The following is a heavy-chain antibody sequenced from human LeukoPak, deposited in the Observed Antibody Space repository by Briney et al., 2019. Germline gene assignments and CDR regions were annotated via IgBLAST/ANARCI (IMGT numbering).Heavy chain of an antibody. CDR1: GGSISSSYS. CDR3: ASTKLGYSSGWH. CDR2: IYYSGST. D-gene: IGHD6-19*01. J-gene: IGHJ4*02. V-gene: IGHV4-39*01. Sequence: SETLSLTCTVSGGSISSSYSWGWIRQPPGKGLEWIGNIYYSGSTYYNPSLKSRVTTSVDTSKNQFSLKLSSVTASDAAIYYCASTKLGYSSGWHWGQGTLVTVSS.